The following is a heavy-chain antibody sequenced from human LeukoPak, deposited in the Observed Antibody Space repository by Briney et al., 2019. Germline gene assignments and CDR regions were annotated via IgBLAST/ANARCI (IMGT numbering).Heavy chain of an antibody. CDR1: GYTFTSYD. J-gene: IGHJ6*02. D-gene: IGHD2-15*01. V-gene: IGHV1-8*01. CDR2: KNTNSGNT. Sequence: GASVTVSCTASGYTFTSYDINWVRQATGQGLEWMGWKNTNSGNTGYAQKFQGRVTMTRNTSISTAYMELSSLRSEDTAVYYCARLRGVVRNRRYGMDVWGQGTTVTVSS. CDR3: ARLRGVVRNRRYGMDV.